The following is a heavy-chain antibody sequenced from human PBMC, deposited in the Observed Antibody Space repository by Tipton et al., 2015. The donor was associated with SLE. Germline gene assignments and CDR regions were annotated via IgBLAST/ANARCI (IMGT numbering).Heavy chain of an antibody. CDR2: IYYSGST. J-gene: IGHJ4*02. Sequence: TLSLTCAVYGGSFSGYYWSWIRQPPGKGLEWIGYIYYSGSTNYNPSLKSRVTISVDTSKNQFSLKLSSVTAADTAVYYCAREGGSSGWYEVDYWGQGTLVTVSS. CDR1: GGSFSGYY. V-gene: IGHV4-59*01. D-gene: IGHD6-19*01. CDR3: AREGGSSGWYEVDY.